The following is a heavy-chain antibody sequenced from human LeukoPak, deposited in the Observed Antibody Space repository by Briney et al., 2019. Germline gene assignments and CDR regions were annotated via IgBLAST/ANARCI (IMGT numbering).Heavy chain of an antibody. Sequence: GASVKVSCKASGYTFTSYGISWVRQAPGQGLEWMGWISAYNGNTNYAQKLQGRVTITADKSTSTAYMELSSLRSEDTAVYYCAREDLYYYGMDVWGQGTTVTVSS. CDR3: AREDLYYYGMDV. V-gene: IGHV1-18*01. CDR1: GYTFTSYG. J-gene: IGHJ6*02. CDR2: ISAYNGNT.